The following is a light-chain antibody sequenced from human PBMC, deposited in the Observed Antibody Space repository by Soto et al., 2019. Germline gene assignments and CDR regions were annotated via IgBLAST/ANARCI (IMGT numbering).Light chain of an antibody. CDR2: DVS. CDR3: CSYAGSYTWV. J-gene: IGLJ3*02. V-gene: IGLV2-11*01. CDR1: SSDVGGYNY. Sequence: QSVLTQPRSVSGSPGQSVTISCTGTSSDVGGYNYVSWYQQHPSKAPKLMIYDVSKRPSGVPDRFSGSKSGNTASLTISGLQAEDEADYYCCSYAGSYTWVFGGGTQLTVL.